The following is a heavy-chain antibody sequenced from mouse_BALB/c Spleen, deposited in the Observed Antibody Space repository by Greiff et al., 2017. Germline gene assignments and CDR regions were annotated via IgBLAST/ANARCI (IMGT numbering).Heavy chain of an antibody. V-gene: IGHV1-87*01. CDR1: GYTFTSYW. CDR2: IYPGDGDT. D-gene: IGHD2-14*01. Sequence: VQLKESGAELARPGASVKLSCKASGYTFTSYWMQWVKQRPGQGLEWIGAIYPGDGDTRYTQKFKGKATLTADKSSSTAYMQLSSLASEDSAVYYCAREGYPYFDYWGQGTTLTVSS. CDR3: AREGYPYFDY. J-gene: IGHJ2*01.